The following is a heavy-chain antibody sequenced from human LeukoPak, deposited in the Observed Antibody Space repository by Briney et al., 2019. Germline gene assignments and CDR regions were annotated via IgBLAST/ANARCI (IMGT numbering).Heavy chain of an antibody. D-gene: IGHD6-6*01. CDR1: GGTFSSYA. J-gene: IGHJ4*02. CDR3: ASGPQPKYSSSSFDY. CDR2: IIPIFGTA. Sequence: SVKVSCKASGGTFSSYAISWVRQAPGQGLEWMGGIIPIFGTANYAQKFQGRVTITADESTSTAYIELSSLRSEDTAVYYCASGPQPKYSSSSFDYWGQGTLVTVSS. V-gene: IGHV1-69*13.